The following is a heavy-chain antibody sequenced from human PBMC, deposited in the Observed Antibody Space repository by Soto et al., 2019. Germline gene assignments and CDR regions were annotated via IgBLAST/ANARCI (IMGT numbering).Heavy chain of an antibody. CDR1: GFTFSGSA. D-gene: IGHD1-26*01. Sequence: GGSLRLSCAASGFTFSGSAMHWVRQASGKGLEWVGRIRRKANNYATAYAASVKGRFTISRDDSKNTAYLQMNSLKTEDTSIYYCTTQEIVGATGYWGQGTQVTVS. CDR2: IRRKANNYAT. J-gene: IGHJ4*02. V-gene: IGHV3-73*01. CDR3: TTQEIVGATGY.